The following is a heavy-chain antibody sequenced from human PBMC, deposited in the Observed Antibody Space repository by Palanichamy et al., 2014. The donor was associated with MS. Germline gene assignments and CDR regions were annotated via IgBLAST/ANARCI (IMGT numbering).Heavy chain of an antibody. CDR2: MYHSGNT. V-gene: IGHV4-38-2*02. J-gene: IGHJ4*02. CDR3: ARDFCTGSGCYPVN. D-gene: IGHD2-15*01. Sequence: QVQLQESGPGLAKPSETLSLTCAVSGYSISRGYYWGWIRHPPGEGLEWIASMYHSGNTYYNPSLKSRVTISVDTSKNEFSLKLSSLTVADTAVYYCARDFCTGSGCYPVNWGQGTLVTVSS. CDR1: GYSISRGYY.